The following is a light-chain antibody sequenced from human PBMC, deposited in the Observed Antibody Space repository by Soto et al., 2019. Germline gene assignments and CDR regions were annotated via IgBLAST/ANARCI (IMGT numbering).Light chain of an antibody. CDR1: NSDLGGYNY. V-gene: IGLV2-14*03. CDR3: SSYTTSNTRQIV. CDR2: DVS. Sequence: QSVLTQPASVSGSPGQSITISCTRTNSDLGGYNYVSWYQHHPGKAPKLIIYDVSNRPSGVSIRFSGSKSDNTASLTISGLQPEDEADYHCSSYTTSNTRQIVFGTGTKVTVL. J-gene: IGLJ1*01.